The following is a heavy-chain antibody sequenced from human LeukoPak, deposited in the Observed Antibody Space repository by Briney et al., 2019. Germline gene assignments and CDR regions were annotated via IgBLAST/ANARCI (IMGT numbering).Heavy chain of an antibody. CDR1: GGSISSYY. CDR2: IYYSGTT. J-gene: IGHJ1*01. D-gene: IGHD2-15*01. V-gene: IGHV4-59*01. CDR3: AREDYCSGGSCYSGYFQH. Sequence: PSETLSLTCTVSGGSISSYYWSWIRQPPGKGLEWIGYIYYSGTTNYNPSLKSRVTISVDTSKNQFSLKLSPVTAADTAVYYCAREDYCSGGSCYSGYFQHWDQGTLATVAS.